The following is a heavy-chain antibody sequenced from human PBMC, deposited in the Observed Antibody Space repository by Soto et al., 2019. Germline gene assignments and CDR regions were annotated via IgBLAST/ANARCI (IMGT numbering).Heavy chain of an antibody. CDR2: ISSSSSTI. V-gene: IGHV3-48*02. D-gene: IGHD3-22*01. Sequence: EVQLVESGGGLVKHGGSLRLSCAASGFTFSSYSMNWVRQAPGKGLEWVSYISSSSSTIYYADSVKGRFTISRDNAKNSLYLQMNSLRDEDTAVYYCARVSGYYELLDGMDVWGQGTTVTVSS. CDR1: GFTFSSYS. CDR3: ARVSGYYELLDGMDV. J-gene: IGHJ6*02.